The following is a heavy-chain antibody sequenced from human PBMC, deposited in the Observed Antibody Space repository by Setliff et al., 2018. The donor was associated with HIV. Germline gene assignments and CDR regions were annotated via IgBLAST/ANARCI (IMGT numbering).Heavy chain of an antibody. J-gene: IGHJ4*02. CDR3: ARASSVADHFDY. CDR2: IYYSGST. Sequence: ETLSLTCTVSGGSINSYYWSWIRQPPGKGLEWIGYIYYSGSTNYNPSLKSRVTISVDTSKNQFSLKLSSVTTADTAVYYCARASSVADHFDYWGQGTLVTVSS. V-gene: IGHV4-59*01. D-gene: IGHD6-19*01. CDR1: GGSINSYY.